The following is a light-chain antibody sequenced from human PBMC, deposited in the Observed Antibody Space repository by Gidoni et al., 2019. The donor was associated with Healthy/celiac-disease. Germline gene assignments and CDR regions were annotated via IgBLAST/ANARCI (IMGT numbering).Light chain of an antibody. Sequence: IVLTHSPGTLSLSPGERATLTCRASQSVSSSYLAWYQQKPGQAPRLLIYGASSTATGIPDRCSGSGSGTDFTLTISRLEPDDFAVYYCQQYGSSPLYTFGQGTKLEIK. J-gene: IGKJ2*01. CDR1: QSVSSSY. V-gene: IGKV3-20*01. CDR2: GAS. CDR3: QQYGSSPLYT.